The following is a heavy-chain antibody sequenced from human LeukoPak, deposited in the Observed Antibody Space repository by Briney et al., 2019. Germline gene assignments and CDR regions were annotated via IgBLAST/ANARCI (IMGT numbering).Heavy chain of an antibody. Sequence: GASVKVSCKASGYTFATYGFCWVRQAPGHGLEWMGWISANTGKTDYAQKFQGRVAMTTDTSTSTAYMELRSLRPNDTAVYFCAKVAGDRMDYWGQGTPVTVSS. J-gene: IGHJ4*02. D-gene: IGHD6-13*01. V-gene: IGHV1-18*01. CDR3: AKVAGDRMDY. CDR2: ISANTGKT. CDR1: GYTFATYG.